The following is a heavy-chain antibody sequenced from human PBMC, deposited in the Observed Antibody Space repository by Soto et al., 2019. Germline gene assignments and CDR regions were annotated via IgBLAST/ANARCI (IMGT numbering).Heavy chain of an antibody. Sequence: SETLSLTCTVSGGSITSYFWSWIRQPPGKGLEWIGYIYYRGSTTYNPSLKSRVTISLDTPKKQFSLELSSVTAADTAVYYCARVDSSSWYTFDYWGQGTLVTVSS. CDR1: GGSITSYF. CDR2: IYYRGST. V-gene: IGHV4-59*12. J-gene: IGHJ4*02. CDR3: ARVDSSSWYTFDY. D-gene: IGHD6-13*01.